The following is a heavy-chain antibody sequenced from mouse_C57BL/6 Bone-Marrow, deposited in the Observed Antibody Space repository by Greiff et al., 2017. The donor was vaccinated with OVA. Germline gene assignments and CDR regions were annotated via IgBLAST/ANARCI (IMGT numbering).Heavy chain of an antibody. CDR3: ARPAYYYVSSYWYFDV. J-gene: IGHJ1*03. CDR2: IDPSDSYT. CDR1: GYTFTSYW. D-gene: IGHD1-1*01. Sequence: QVQLQQPGAELVMPGASVKLSCKASGYTFTSYWMHWVKPRPGQGLEWIGEIDPSDSYTNYNQKFKGKSTLTVDKSSSTAYMQLSSLTSEDSAVYYCARPAYYYVSSYWYFDVWGTGTTVTVSS. V-gene: IGHV1-69*01.